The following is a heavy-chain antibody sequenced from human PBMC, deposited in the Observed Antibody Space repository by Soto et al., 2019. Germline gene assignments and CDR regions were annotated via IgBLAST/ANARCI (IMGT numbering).Heavy chain of an antibody. V-gene: IGHV4-39*01. CDR3: ARPYYDILTGYYTFFDY. J-gene: IGHJ4*02. D-gene: IGHD3-9*01. CDR2: IYYSGST. Sequence: SETLSLTCTVSGGSISSSSYYWGWIRQPPGKGLEWIGSIYYSGSTYYNPSLKSRVTISVDTSKNQFSLKLSSVTAADTAVYYCARPYYDILTGYYTFFDYWGQGTLVTVSS. CDR1: GGSISSSSYY.